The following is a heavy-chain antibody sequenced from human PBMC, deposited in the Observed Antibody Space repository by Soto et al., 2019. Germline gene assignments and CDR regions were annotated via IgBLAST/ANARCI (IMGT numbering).Heavy chain of an antibody. CDR3: ARGRGYSTRWYAQYSAMDV. CDR1: GVSFSGYF. D-gene: IGHD6-13*01. V-gene: IGHV4-34*01. J-gene: IGHJ6*02. Sequence: SETLSLTCAVYGVSFSGYFWTWIRQSPGKGLESIGEINHSGGTNYNPSLKSRVTISVDTSKNQFSLKLTSVTAADTAVYYCARGRGYSTRWYAQYSAMDVWGQGNTVTVSS. CDR2: INHSGGT.